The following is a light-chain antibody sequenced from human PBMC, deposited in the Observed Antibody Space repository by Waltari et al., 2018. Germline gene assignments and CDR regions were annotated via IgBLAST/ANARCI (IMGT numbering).Light chain of an antibody. CDR2: DDN. J-gene: IGLJ3*02. V-gene: IGLV1-51*01. Sequence: QSVLTQPPSVSAAPGQQVTIPCSGSISNIGENYVSWYQQLPGTAPKLLIHDDNERPSGIPDRFSASKSGSSATLGITGLQTGDEADYYCGTWDSSLSAAVFGGGTKVTVL. CDR1: ISNIGENY. CDR3: GTWDSSLSAAV.